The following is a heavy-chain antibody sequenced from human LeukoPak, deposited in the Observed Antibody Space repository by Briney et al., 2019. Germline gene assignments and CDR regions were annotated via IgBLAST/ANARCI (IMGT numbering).Heavy chain of an antibody. Sequence: GGSLRLSCAASGFTFSSYEMNWVRQAPGKGVEWVSYISSSGSTIYYADSVKGRFTISRDNAENSLYLQMNSLRAEDTAVYYCASGYSSRGGIDYWGQGTLVTVSS. D-gene: IGHD6-13*01. J-gene: IGHJ4*02. CDR2: ISSSGSTI. CDR3: ASGYSSRGGIDY. CDR1: GFTFSSYE. V-gene: IGHV3-48*03.